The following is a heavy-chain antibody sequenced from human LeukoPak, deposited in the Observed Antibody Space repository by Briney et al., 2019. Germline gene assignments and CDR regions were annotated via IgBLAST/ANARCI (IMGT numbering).Heavy chain of an antibody. CDR1: GGSFSGYY. CDR3: ARARTMVRGVIIKPYYGMDV. CDR2: INHSGSI. Sequence: PSETLSLTCAVYGGSFSGYYWSWIRQPPGKGLEWIGEINHSGSINYNPSLKSRVTISVDTSKNQFSLKLSSVTAADTAVYYCARARTMVRGVIIKPYYGMDVWGKGTTVTVSS. D-gene: IGHD3-10*01. J-gene: IGHJ6*04. V-gene: IGHV4-34*01.